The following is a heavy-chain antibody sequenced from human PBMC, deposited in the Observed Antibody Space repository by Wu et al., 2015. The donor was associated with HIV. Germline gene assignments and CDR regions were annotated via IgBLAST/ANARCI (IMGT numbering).Heavy chain of an antibody. D-gene: IGHD6-19*01. CDR3: ARQRAYTSGWYIFDH. V-gene: IGHV1-8*02. CDR2: MNPRSGNT. CDR1: GYDFIHFY. Sequence: QVQLVQSGADVKKPGASVKVSCKASGYDFIHFYIHWVRQAPGQGLEWMGWMNPRSGNTGYAQKFQGRVTMTRDTSITTAEMEVSSLRSEDTAVYYCARQRAYTSGWYIFDHWGQGTLVTVSS. J-gene: IGHJ5*02.